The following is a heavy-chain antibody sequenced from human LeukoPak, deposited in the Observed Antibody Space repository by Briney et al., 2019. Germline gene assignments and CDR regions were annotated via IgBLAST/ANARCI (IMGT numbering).Heavy chain of an antibody. CDR2: IKSKTDGGTT. V-gene: IGHV3-15*01. CDR1: GFTFSNVW. CDR3: TTDSGYDDAFDI. D-gene: IGHD5-12*01. Sequence: PGGSLRLSCVASGFTFSNVWMSWLRQAPGKGLEGVGRIKSKTDGGTTDYAAPVKGRFTISRDDSKNTLYLQMNSLKTEDTAVYYCTTDSGYDDAFDIWGQGTMVTVSS. J-gene: IGHJ3*02.